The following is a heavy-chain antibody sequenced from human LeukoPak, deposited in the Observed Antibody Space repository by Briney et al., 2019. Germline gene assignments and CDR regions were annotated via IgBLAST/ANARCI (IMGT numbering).Heavy chain of an antibody. D-gene: IGHD3-3*02. CDR1: GFSFSKFA. V-gene: IGHV3-64*01. Sequence: QPGGSLRLSCAASGFSFSKFAMPWVRQAPGRGLESVSGISYNEAGTYYAHSVKGRFTIYRDNSKKTLYLQVGSLRVEDMGVYYCARGHFWGGYTYQDYFYYMDVWGKGTAVTVSS. CDR2: ISYNEAGT. CDR3: ARGHFWGGYTYQDYFYYMDV. J-gene: IGHJ6*03.